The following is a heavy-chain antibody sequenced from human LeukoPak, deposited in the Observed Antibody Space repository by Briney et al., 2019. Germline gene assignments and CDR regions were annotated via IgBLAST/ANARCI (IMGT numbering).Heavy chain of an antibody. D-gene: IGHD3-10*01. J-gene: IGHJ6*03. V-gene: IGHV3-23*01. Sequence: TGGSLRLSCAAPGFTLSSYAMSWVRQAPGKGLEWVSSISASGGSTNYADSVKGRFTISRDNSKNTVYLQMNSLRAEDTAVYYCAKVMKGSERLTMVRGVIIKTAGLYYMDVWGKGTTVTVSS. CDR1: GFTLSSYA. CDR3: AKVMKGSERLTMVRGVIIKTAGLYYMDV. CDR2: ISASGGST.